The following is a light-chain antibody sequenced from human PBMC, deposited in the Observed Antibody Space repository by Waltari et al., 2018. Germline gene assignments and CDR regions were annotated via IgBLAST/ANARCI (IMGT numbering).Light chain of an antibody. J-gene: IGKJ2*01. V-gene: IGKV4-1*01. Sequence: EIVMTQSPDSLAVALGERATINCKSSQSVLKTSNNKNYLTWYQQKPGQPPKLLIYWASTRESGVPDRFSGSESETDFTLTISSLQAEDVAVYCCQQYHTTPDTFGQGTHLEIK. CDR1: QSVLKTSNNKNY. CDR3: QQYHTTPDT. CDR2: WAS.